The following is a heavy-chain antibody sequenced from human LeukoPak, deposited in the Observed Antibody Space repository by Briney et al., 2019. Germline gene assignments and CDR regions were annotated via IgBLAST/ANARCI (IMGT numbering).Heavy chain of an antibody. CDR3: AKGRTNDY. V-gene: IGHV3-23*01. CDR2: ISDTGGNT. D-gene: IGHD1/OR15-1a*01. CDR1: GFTFSTYA. Sequence: GGSLRLSCAASGFTFSTYAMSWVRQPPEKGLEWFSAISDTGGNTFYADSVKGRFTISRDNSKNTLYLQMNSLRAEDTAIYYCAKGRTNDYWGQGTLVTVSS. J-gene: IGHJ4*02.